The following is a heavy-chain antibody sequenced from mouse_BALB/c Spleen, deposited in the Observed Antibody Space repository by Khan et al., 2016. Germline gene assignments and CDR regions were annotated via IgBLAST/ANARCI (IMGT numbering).Heavy chain of an antibody. D-gene: IGHD2-2*01. J-gene: IGHJ2*01. CDR3: ARSGYGYDY. V-gene: IGHV1-80*01. CDR1: GYAFSIYW. Sequence: VQLQESGAELVRPGSSVKISCKASGYAFSIYWMNWVKQRPGQGLEWIGQIYPGDGDTDYNGKFKDKATLTADKSSSTAYMHLSSLTSEDSAVYFCARSGYGYDYWGQGTTLTVSS. CDR2: IYPGDGDT.